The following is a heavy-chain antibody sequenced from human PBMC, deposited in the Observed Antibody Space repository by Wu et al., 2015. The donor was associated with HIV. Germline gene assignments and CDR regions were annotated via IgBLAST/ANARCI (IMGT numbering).Heavy chain of an antibody. V-gene: IGHV1-8*03. CDR1: GYTFNAYY. J-gene: IGHJ3*02. D-gene: IGHD3-22*01. CDR3: ARDRITMIARNTFDI. CDR2: MNPNSGNT. Sequence: QVQLVQSGTEMKKSGASLKVSCKTSGYTFNAYYIHWVRQATGQGLEWMGWMNPNSGNTGYAQKFQDRVTITRNTSISTAYMELSSLRSEDTAVYYCARDRITMIARNTFDIWGQGTMVTVSS.